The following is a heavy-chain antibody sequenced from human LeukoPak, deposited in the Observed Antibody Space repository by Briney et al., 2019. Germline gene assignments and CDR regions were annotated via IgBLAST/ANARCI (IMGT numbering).Heavy chain of an antibody. Sequence: GGSLRLSCVASGFYFNPYWMAWVRQAPGKGLEWVATISHDGYSTFYVDSVRGRFNISRGNAQNSLFLQMSSLRVDDTAVYYCAREYYSSFDYWGQGALVTVSS. CDR2: ISHDGYST. CDR1: GFYFNPYW. D-gene: IGHD2-21*01. J-gene: IGHJ4*02. CDR3: AREYYSSFDY. V-gene: IGHV3-7*01.